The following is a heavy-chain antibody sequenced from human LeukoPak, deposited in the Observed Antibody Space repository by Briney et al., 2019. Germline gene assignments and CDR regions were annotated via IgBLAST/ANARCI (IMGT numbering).Heavy chain of an antibody. J-gene: IGHJ4*02. Sequence: GGSLRLSCAASGFTFSSYAMSWVRQAPGKGLEWVSAISGSGGSTYYADSVKGRFTISRDNSKNTLYLQMNSLRAEDTAVYYCAKDLGNQAGIMGATYFDYWGQGTLVTVSS. D-gene: IGHD1-26*01. CDR2: ISGSGGST. V-gene: IGHV3-23*01. CDR3: AKDLGNQAGIMGATYFDY. CDR1: GFTFSSYA.